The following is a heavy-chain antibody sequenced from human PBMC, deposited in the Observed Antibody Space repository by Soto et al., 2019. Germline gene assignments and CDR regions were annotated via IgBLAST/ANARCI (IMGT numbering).Heavy chain of an antibody. D-gene: IGHD4-17*01. CDR3: ARECGTAVTTNYLDC. Sequence: QVEVVQSGPEVKKPGASVKVSCKASGYNFNACGISWVRQAPGQGLEWMGWISSHTGNTNYAQNLQGRVTMTTDTSTTTVYMELRSLTSDDTAVYYCARECGTAVTTNYLDCWGQGSLVTVSS. V-gene: IGHV1-18*01. CDR2: ISSHTGNT. J-gene: IGHJ4*02. CDR1: GYNFNACG.